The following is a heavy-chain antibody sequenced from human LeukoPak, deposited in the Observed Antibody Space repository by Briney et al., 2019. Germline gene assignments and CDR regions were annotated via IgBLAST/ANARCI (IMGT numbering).Heavy chain of an antibody. CDR3: AKVPQAMATIDGRYYFDY. CDR1: GYTFTGYY. D-gene: IGHD5-24*01. J-gene: IGHJ4*02. V-gene: IGHV1-2*02. CDR2: INPNSGGT. Sequence: ASVKVSCKASGYTFTGYYMHWVRQAPGQGLEWMGWINPNSGGTNYAQKFQGRVTMTRDTSISTAYMELSRLGSDDTAVYYCAKVPQAMATIDGRYYFDYWGQGTLVTVSS.